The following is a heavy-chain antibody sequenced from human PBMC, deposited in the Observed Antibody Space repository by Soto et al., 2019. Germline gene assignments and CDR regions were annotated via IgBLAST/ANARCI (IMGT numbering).Heavy chain of an antibody. CDR1: GFTVSSNY. D-gene: IGHD6-13*01. CDR3: ARIGYSSSWEGAFDI. CDR2: IYSGGST. Sequence: GGGLIQPGGSLRLSCAASGFTVSSNYMSWVRQAPGKGLEWVSVIYSGGSTYYADSVKGRFTISRDNSKNTLYLQMNSLRAEDTAVYYCARIGYSSSWEGAFDIWGQGTMVTVSS. V-gene: IGHV3-53*01. J-gene: IGHJ3*02.